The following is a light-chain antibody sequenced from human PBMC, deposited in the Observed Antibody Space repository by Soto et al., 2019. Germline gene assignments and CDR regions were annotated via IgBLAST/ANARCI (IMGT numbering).Light chain of an antibody. V-gene: IGKV3-20*01. CDR1: QSVSSSY. CDR2: GAT. Sequence: EIVLTQSPGTLSLSPGERATLSCRASQSVSSSYVAWYQQKPGQAPRLLIYGATSRATGIPDRFSGSGSGKDFTINISRLETEDFAVYYCQPYGSSLLTFGGGTKVEIK. J-gene: IGKJ4*01. CDR3: QPYGSSLLT.